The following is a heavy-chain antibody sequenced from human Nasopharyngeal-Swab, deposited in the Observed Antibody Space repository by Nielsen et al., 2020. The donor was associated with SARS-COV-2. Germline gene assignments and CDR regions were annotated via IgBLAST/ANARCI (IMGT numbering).Heavy chain of an antibody. D-gene: IGHD4-17*01. Sequence: GSLRLSCAVFNGSFNPYYWTWIRQPPGKGLEWIGEIKHAGITKYNPSLKSRVAISVDTSQNQFSLKLSSVTAADTAVYYCAREASVTTLWYFDLWGRGTLVTVSS. J-gene: IGHJ2*01. CDR2: IKHAGIT. CDR3: AREASVTTLWYFDL. V-gene: IGHV4-34*01. CDR1: NGSFNPYY.